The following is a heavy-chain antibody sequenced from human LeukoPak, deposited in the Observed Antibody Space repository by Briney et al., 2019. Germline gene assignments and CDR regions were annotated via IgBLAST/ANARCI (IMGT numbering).Heavy chain of an antibody. V-gene: IGHV3-30*02. D-gene: IGHD6-19*01. CDR1: GFTFSGSA. CDR2: IRYDGSNK. J-gene: IGHJ4*02. Sequence: PGGSLRLSCAASGFTFSGSAMHWVRQAPGKGLEWVAFIRYDGSNKYYADSVKGRFTISRDNSKNTLYLQMNSLRAEDTAGYYCAKGSSGWRYYFDYWGQGTLVTVSS. CDR3: AKGSSGWRYYFDY.